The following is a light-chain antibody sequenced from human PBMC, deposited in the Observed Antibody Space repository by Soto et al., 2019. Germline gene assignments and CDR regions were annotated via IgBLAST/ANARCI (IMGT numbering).Light chain of an antibody. CDR3: QQYDNLPSIT. V-gene: IGKV1-33*01. CDR1: QDISNY. Sequence: DIQMTQSPSSLSASEGDRVTITCQASQDISNYLNWYQQKPGKAPKLLIYDASNLETGVPSRFSGSGSGTDFTFTISSLQPEDIATYYCQQYDNLPSITFGQGTRLDLK. CDR2: DAS. J-gene: IGKJ5*01.